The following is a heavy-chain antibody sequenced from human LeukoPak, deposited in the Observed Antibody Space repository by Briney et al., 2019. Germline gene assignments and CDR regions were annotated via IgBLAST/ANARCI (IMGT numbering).Heavy chain of an antibody. V-gene: IGHV1-69*13. CDR3: ARDLTGTTDY. D-gene: IGHD1-7*01. Sequence: ASVKVSCKVSGYTLTELSMHWVRQAPGQGLEWMGGIIPIFGTANYAQKFQGRVTITADESTSTAYMELSSLRSEDTAVYYCARDLTGTTDYWGQGTLVTVSS. CDR2: IIPIFGTA. CDR1: GYTLTELS. J-gene: IGHJ4*02.